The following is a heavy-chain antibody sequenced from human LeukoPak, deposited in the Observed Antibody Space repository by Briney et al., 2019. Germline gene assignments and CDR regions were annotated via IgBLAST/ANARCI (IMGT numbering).Heavy chain of an antibody. CDR2: INHSGYT. CDR1: GGSFSGYY. Sequence: SETLSLTCAVYGGSFSGYYWSWIRQPPGKGLEWIGEINHSGYTDYNPSRKSRVTISVDTSNSQFSLKLRSVTAADTAVYYCARRVRGVNDAFDIWGQGTMVTVSS. D-gene: IGHD3-10*01. V-gene: IGHV4-34*01. CDR3: ARRVRGVNDAFDI. J-gene: IGHJ3*02.